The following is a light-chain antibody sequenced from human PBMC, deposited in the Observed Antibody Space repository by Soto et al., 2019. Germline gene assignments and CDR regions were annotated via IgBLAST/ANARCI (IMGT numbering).Light chain of an antibody. J-gene: IGKJ1*01. CDR2: GAS. CDR1: QSVSSN. CDR3: QQYTNWPPWT. V-gene: IGKV3-15*01. Sequence: EIVMTQSPATLSVSPGERATLSCRASQSVSSNLAWYQQKPGQAPRLLIYGASTRATGIPARFSGSGSGTEFTLTISSLKSEDFAVYYCQQYTNWPPWTFGQGTKLEIK.